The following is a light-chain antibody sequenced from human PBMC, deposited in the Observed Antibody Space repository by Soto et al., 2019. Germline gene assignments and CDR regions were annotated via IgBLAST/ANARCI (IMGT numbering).Light chain of an antibody. CDR2: EIS. Sequence: EIVMTQTPLPLSITPGEQASTSCRSSQSLLHSEAYTFYIGFCRKPGQSPQLLILMYEISKRFSVVPDGFSGSGSWTDFTPKISRVEAEDVGVYHCMQDAQDPWTFGQGAKVVI. CDR1: QSLLHSEAYT. J-gene: IGKJ1*01. V-gene: IGKV2D-26*03. CDR3: MQDAQDPWT.